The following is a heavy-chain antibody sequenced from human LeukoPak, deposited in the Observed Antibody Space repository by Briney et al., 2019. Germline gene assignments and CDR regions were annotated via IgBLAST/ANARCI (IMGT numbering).Heavy chain of an antibody. CDR1: GYTFTSYD. J-gene: IGHJ3*02. V-gene: IGHV1-8*01. D-gene: IGHD6-19*01. CDR2: MNPNSGNT. CDR3: ARGNRLAVAGSSDAFDI. Sequence: ASVKVSCKASGYTFTSYDINWVRRATGQGLEWMGWMNPNSGNTGYAQKFQGRVTMTRNTSISTAYMELSSLRSEDTAVYYCARGNRLAVAGSSDAFDIWGQGTMVTVSS.